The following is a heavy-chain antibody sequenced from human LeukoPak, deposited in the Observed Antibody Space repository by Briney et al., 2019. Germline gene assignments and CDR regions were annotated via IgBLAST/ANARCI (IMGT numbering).Heavy chain of an antibody. CDR2: IYHSGST. CDR3: ARHPPVGSSSYYFDY. D-gene: IGHD6-6*01. CDR1: GGSISSGTYS. Sequence: SQTLSLTCAVSGGSISSGTYSWSWIRQPPGKGLEWIGYIYHSGSTNYNPSLKSRVTISVDTSKNQFSLKLSSVTAADTAVYYCARHPPVGSSSYYFDYWGQGTLVTVSS. V-gene: IGHV4-30-2*03. J-gene: IGHJ4*02.